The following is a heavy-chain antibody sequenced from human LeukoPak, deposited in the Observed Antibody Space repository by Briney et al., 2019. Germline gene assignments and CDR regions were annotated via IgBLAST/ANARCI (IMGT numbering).Heavy chain of an antibody. J-gene: IGHJ4*02. V-gene: IGHV4-34*01. Sequence: PSETLSLTCAVYGGSFSGYYWSWIRQPPGKGLEWIGEINHSGSTNYNPSLKSRVTISVDTSKNQFSLKLSSVTAADTAVYYCARVAGSYYDEYYFDYWGQGTLVTVSP. CDR2: INHSGST. D-gene: IGHD3-10*01. CDR3: ARVAGSYYDEYYFDY. CDR1: GGSFSGYY.